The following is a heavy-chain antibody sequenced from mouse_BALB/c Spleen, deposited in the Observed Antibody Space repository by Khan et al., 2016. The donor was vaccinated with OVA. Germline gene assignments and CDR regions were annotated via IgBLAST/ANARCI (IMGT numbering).Heavy chain of an antibody. CDR2: IWSDGST. CDR3: ARWFGRYSSLYAMDY. Sequence: QVHLKEPDPGLVAPSQSLSITCTVPGFPLTTYGVHWVRKPPGKGLEGLVVIWSDGSTNYNSVLKSRLSISKDNSKSPVLLKMNSLQTDDTAMYYCARWFGRYSSLYAMDYWGQGTSVTVSS. V-gene: IGHV2-6*02. CDR1: GFPLTTYG. J-gene: IGHJ4*01. D-gene: IGHD1-1*01.